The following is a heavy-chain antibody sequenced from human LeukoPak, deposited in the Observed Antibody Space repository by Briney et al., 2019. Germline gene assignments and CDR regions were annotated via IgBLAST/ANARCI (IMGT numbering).Heavy chain of an antibody. CDR3: ARDWFDGDYDRFDY. CDR1: GFTFSSYW. Sequence: GGSLRLSCAVSGFTFSSYWMSWVRQAPGKGLEWVANINQDGSQKFSVDSVKGRFTISRDNAKNSLSLQMTSLRVEDTAVYYCARDWFDGDYDRFDYWGQGTLVTVSS. D-gene: IGHD4-17*01. V-gene: IGHV3-7*03. J-gene: IGHJ4*02. CDR2: INQDGSQK.